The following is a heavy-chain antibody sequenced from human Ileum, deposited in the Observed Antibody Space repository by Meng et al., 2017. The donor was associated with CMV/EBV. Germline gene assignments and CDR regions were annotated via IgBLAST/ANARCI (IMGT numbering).Heavy chain of an antibody. V-gene: IGHV3-74*01. J-gene: IGHJ5*02. D-gene: IGHD1-1*01. CDR3: VRDADLDDVTANWFDP. CDR2: IKRDDTTT. CDR1: AFTFSNCC. Sequence: SAFTFSNCCVHCGRQAPGKELIGIARIKRDDTTTDYADSVRGRFTILRDNAKNMLDLQMNSMTVEDTAVYFCVRDADLDDVTANWFDPWGQGTLVTVSS.